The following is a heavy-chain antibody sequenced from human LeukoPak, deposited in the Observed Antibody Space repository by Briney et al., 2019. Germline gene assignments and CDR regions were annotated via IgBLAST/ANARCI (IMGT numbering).Heavy chain of an antibody. D-gene: IGHD2-2*01. CDR2: ISSSGSTI. CDR1: GFTFSSYE. V-gene: IGHV3-48*03. Sequence: GGSLRLSCAASGFTFSSYEMNWVRRAPGKGLEWVSYISSSGSTIYYADSVKGRFTISRDNSKNTLYLQMNSLRAEDTAVYYCAKTGVVVPAAPSPFDYWGQGTLVTVSS. J-gene: IGHJ4*02. CDR3: AKTGVVVPAAPSPFDY.